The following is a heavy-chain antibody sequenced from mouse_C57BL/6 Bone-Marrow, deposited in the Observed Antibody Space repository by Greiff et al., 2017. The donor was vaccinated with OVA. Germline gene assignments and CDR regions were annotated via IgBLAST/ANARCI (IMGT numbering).Heavy chain of an antibody. CDR1: GYTFTSYW. CDR2: IHPNSGST. J-gene: IGHJ2*01. Sequence: QVQLQHPGAELVKPGASVKLSCKASGYTFTSYWMHWVKQRPGQGLEWIGMIHPNSGSTNYNEKFKSKATLTVDKSSSTAYMQLSSLTSEDSAVYYCARAQAYYFDYWGQGTTLTVSS. V-gene: IGHV1-64*01. D-gene: IGHD3-2*02. CDR3: ARAQAYYFDY.